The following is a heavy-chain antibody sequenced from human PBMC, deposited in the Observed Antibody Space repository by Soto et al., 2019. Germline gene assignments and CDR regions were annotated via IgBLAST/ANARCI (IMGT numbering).Heavy chain of an antibody. Sequence: VQLLESGGGLVQPGGSLRLACTASGFTFIHYAMSWVRPAPGKGLEWVSAVSGRGGSTKYADSGKGRFIISRDNTTRTLYQQMDSLRGEDTAVYYCAKDSTVTTSLYVYYYGFDVWGQGTTVTVAS. CDR3: AKDSTVTTSLYVYYYGFDV. V-gene: IGHV3-23*01. CDR2: VSGRGGST. CDR1: GFTFIHYA. D-gene: IGHD4-17*01. J-gene: IGHJ6*02.